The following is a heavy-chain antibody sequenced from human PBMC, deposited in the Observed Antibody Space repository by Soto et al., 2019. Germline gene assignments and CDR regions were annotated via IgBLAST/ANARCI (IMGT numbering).Heavy chain of an antibody. J-gene: IGHJ4*02. CDR3: ARDRSYDSSGPDY. V-gene: IGHV3-30-3*01. Sequence: GGSLRLSCAASGFTFSSYAMHWVRQAPGKGLEWVAVISYDGSNKYYADSVKGRFTISRDNSKNTLYLQMNSLRAEDTAVYYCARDRSYDSSGPDYWGQGTLVTVSS. D-gene: IGHD3-22*01. CDR2: ISYDGSNK. CDR1: GFTFSSYA.